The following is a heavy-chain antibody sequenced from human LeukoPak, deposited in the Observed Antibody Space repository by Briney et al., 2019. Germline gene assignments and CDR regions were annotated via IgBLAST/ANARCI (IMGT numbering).Heavy chain of an antibody. CDR3: ARAGYSSSLDY. V-gene: IGHV4-34*01. Sequence: SETLSLTCAVYGGSFSGYYWSWIRQPPGKGLEWIGEIKHSGSTNYNPSLKSRVTISVDTSKNQFSLKLSSVTAADTAVYYCARAGYSSSLDYWGQGTLVTVSS. D-gene: IGHD6-13*01. CDR2: IKHSGST. J-gene: IGHJ4*02. CDR1: GGSFSGYY.